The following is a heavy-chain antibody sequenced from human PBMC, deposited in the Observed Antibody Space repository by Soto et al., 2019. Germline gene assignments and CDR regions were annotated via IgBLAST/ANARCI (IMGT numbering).Heavy chain of an antibody. J-gene: IGHJ3*02. CDR2: IRRGGSGP. CDR1: GFTFSRYW. CDR3: AKDLWAFDI. D-gene: IGHD3-10*01. V-gene: IGHV3-23*01. Sequence: PGGSLRLSCAASGFTFSRYWLSWVRQAPGKGLEWVSAIRRGGSGPYYVDSVKGRFTISRDNSKNTLYLQMNSLRAEDTAVYYCAKDLWAFDIWGQGTMVNVSS.